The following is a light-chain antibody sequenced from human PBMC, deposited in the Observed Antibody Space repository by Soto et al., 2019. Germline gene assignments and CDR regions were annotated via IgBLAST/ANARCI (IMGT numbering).Light chain of an antibody. Sequence: QSSLTQPPSASGSPGQSVTISCTGTSSDAGGYNYVSWYQQHPGKAPQLVIYGVNKRASGVPDRFSGSKSGNTASLTVSGLQAEDEADYYCSSYAGSNILYVFGTGTKVTVL. CDR1: SSDAGGYNY. CDR2: GVN. CDR3: SSYAGSNILYV. V-gene: IGLV2-8*01. J-gene: IGLJ1*01.